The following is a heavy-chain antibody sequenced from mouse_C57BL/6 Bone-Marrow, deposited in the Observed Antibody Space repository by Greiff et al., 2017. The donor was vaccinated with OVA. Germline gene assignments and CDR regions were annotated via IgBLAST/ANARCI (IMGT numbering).Heavy chain of an antibody. CDR1: GFTFSDFY. Sequence: EVMLVESGGGLVQSGRSLRLSCATSGFTFSDFYMEWVRQAPGKGLEWIAASRNKANDYTTEYSASVKGRFIVSRDTSQSILYLQMNALRAEDTAIYYCARDASYDGYYLYAMDYWGQGTSVTVSS. CDR2: SRNKANDYTT. V-gene: IGHV7-1*01. CDR3: ARDASYDGYYLYAMDY. D-gene: IGHD2-3*01. J-gene: IGHJ4*01.